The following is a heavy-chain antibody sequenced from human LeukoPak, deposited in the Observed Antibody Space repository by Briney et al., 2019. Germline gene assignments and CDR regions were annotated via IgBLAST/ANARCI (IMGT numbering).Heavy chain of an antibody. V-gene: IGHV3-30*02. CDR3: AKDPYGGTYPSYFDY. J-gene: IGHJ4*02. CDR2: LRYDGSTA. CDR1: GFTLSSYG. Sequence: GGSLRLSCAASGFTLSSYGMNWVRQAPGKGLDWVAFLRYDGSTAFYEDSVKGRFTISRDSSKSTVYLQMNRLRPADTAIYYCAKDPYGGTYPSYFDYWGQGTLVTVSS. D-gene: IGHD1-26*01.